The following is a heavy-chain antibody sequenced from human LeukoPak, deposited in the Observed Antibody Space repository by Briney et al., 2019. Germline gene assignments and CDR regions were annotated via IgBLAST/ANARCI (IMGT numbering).Heavy chain of an antibody. J-gene: IGHJ5*01. Sequence: SETLSLTCAVSGGSISSTTWWSWVRQPPGKGLEWIGEIYHSGSTNYHPSLESRVTISIDMSKNQFSLKLSSVTAADSAVYYCARTPAVVMYNWFDSWGQGTLVTVSS. CDR3: ARTPAVVMYNWFDS. CDR1: GGSISSTTW. D-gene: IGHD4-23*01. V-gene: IGHV4-4*02. CDR2: IYHSGST.